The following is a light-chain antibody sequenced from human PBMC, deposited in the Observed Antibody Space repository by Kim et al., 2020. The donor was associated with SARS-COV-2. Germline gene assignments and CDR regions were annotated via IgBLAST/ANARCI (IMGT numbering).Light chain of an antibody. Sequence: QSITISCIGTSSDVGNYNLVSWYQQHPGKAPEVMIYEDNKRPPGVSDRFSGSKSGNTASLTISGLQAEDEADYYCCSYAGSTTYWVFGGGTQLTVL. CDR3: CSYAGSTTYWV. CDR1: SSDVGNYNL. J-gene: IGLJ3*02. CDR2: EDN. V-gene: IGLV2-23*01.